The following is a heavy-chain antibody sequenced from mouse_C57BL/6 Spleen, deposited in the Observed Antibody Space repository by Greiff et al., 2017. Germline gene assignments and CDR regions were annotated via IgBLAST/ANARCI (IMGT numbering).Heavy chain of an antibody. V-gene: IGHV1-55*01. Sequence: VKLQQPGAELVKPGASVKMSCKASGYTFTSYWITWVKQRPGQGLEWIGDIYPGSGSTNYNEKFKSKATLTVDTSSSTAYMQLSSLTSEDSAVYYCARGVYYGDLRNYFDYWGQGTTLTVSS. CDR1: GYTFTSYW. D-gene: IGHD1-2*01. CDR3: ARGVYYGDLRNYFDY. J-gene: IGHJ2*01. CDR2: IYPGSGST.